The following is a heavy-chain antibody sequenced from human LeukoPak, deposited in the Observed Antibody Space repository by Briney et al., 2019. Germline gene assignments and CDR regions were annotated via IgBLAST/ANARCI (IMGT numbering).Heavy chain of an antibody. CDR3: ARDPSSGLYYFDY. D-gene: IGHD6-19*01. J-gene: IGHJ4*02. CDR1: GGTFSSYA. V-gene: IGHV1-69*01. Sequence: GASVKVSCKASGGTFSSYAISWVRQAPGQGLEWMGGIIPIFGTANYAQKFQGRVTITADESTSTAYIELSSLRSEDTAVYYCARDPSSGLYYFDYWGQGTLVTVSS. CDR2: IIPIFGTA.